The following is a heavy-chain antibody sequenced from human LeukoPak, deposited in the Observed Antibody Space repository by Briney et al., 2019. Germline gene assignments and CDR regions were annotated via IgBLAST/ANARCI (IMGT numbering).Heavy chain of an antibody. CDR2: INHSGSP. V-gene: IGHV4-34*01. Sequence: PSETLSLTCAVYGGSFSGYYWSWIRQPPGKGLEWIGEINHSGSPNHNPSLKSRVTISVDTSKNQFSLKLSSVTAADTAVYYCARGIVVVVTAIFDYWGQGTLVTVSS. CDR3: ARGIVVVVTAIFDY. D-gene: IGHD2-15*01. CDR1: GGSFSGYY. J-gene: IGHJ4*02.